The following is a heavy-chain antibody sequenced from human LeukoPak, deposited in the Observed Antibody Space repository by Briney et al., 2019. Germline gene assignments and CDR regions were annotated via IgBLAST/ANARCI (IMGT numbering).Heavy chain of an antibody. V-gene: IGHV3-64D*09. Sequence: GGSLRLSCSASVFTFSRCAMHWVRQGPGKGLEYVSGINDYGSRTHYGDSAKGRFIISRDDSRNTVFLHMNSLRGDDTALYYCVKDLSGSYTFDYWGQGILVTVSS. J-gene: IGHJ4*02. CDR1: VFTFSRCA. CDR2: INDYGSRT. D-gene: IGHD1-26*01. CDR3: VKDLSGSYTFDY.